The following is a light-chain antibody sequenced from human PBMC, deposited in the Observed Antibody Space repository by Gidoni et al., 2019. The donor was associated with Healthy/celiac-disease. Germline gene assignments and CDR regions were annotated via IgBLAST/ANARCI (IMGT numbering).Light chain of an antibody. CDR3: QQYGSSQWT. CDR1: QSVSSSY. CDR2: GAS. V-gene: IGKV3-20*01. J-gene: IGKJ1*01. Sequence: EIVLTQSPGTLSLSPGERATLSCRASQSVSSSYLAWYQQKPGQAPRLLIYGASSRATGIPDRFSGSGSGTDFTLTISRLEPEDFAVYYCQQYGSSQWTCXQXTKVEIK.